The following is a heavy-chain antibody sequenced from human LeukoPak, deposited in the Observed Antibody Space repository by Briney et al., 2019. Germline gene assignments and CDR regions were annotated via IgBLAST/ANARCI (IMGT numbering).Heavy chain of an antibody. Sequence: GGSLKLSCAASGFTFRNFWMSWVRQAPGKGLEWLANVRQDGSETYYLDSVKGRFTISRDNAKNSLYLEMNSLRGEDTAVYYCTTSDESSGTNWGQGTLVTVSS. V-gene: IGHV3-7*01. D-gene: IGHD3-22*01. CDR2: VRQDGSET. CDR3: TTSDESSGTN. J-gene: IGHJ4*02. CDR1: GFTFRNFW.